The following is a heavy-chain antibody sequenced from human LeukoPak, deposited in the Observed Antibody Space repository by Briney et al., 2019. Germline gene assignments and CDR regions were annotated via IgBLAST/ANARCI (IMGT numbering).Heavy chain of an antibody. CDR3: ARIWWEPGSLAFDI. Sequence: SGPTLVNPTETLTLTCTVSGFSLSNARMGVSWIRQPPGKALEWLAHIFSNDEKSYSTSLKSRLTISKDTSKSQVVLTMTNMDPVDTATYYCARIWWEPGSLAFDISGQGTMVTVSS. D-gene: IGHD1-26*01. V-gene: IGHV2-26*01. CDR1: GFSLSNARMG. J-gene: IGHJ3*02. CDR2: IFSNDEK.